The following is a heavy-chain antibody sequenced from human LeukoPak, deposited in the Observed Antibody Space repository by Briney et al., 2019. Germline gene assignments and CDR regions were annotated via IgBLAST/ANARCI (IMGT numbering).Heavy chain of an antibody. CDR3: ASGVYYDSSGYSFDY. D-gene: IGHD3-22*01. J-gene: IGHJ4*02. Sequence: SVKVSCRASGYTFTSYGISWVRQAPGQGLEWMGWISAYNGNTNYAQKFQGRVTMTRDTSISTAYMELSRLRSDDTAVYYCASGVYYDSSGYSFDYWGQGTLVTVSS. V-gene: IGHV1-18*01. CDR2: ISAYNGNT. CDR1: GYTFTSYG.